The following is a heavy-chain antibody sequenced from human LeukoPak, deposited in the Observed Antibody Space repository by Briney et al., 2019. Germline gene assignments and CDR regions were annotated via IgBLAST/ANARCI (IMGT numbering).Heavy chain of an antibody. V-gene: IGHV1-18*01. CDR3: ARDRRITMVRGVINWFDP. Sequence: ASVKVSCKASGYTFTSYAISWVRQAPGQGLEWMGWISAYNGNTNYAQKLQGRVTMTTDTSTSTAYMELRSLRSDDTAVYYCARDRRITMVRGVINWFDPWGQGTLVIVS. J-gene: IGHJ5*02. CDR2: ISAYNGNT. CDR1: GYTFTSYA. D-gene: IGHD3-10*01.